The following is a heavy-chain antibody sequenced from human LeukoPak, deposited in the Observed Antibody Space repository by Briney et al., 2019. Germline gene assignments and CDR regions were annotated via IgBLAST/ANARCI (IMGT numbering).Heavy chain of an antibody. CDR1: GFTFTSYA. J-gene: IGHJ4*02. CDR3: AKGTTGATYYFDH. CDR2: ISGSGGSA. Sequence: PGGSLRLSCAAPGFTFTSYAMSWVRQAPGKGPEWVSAISGSGGSAYYADSVKGRFTISRDSSKSTLYLHMNSLRAEDTAVYYCAKGTTGATYYFDHWGQGTLVTVSS. D-gene: IGHD1-1*01. V-gene: IGHV3-23*01.